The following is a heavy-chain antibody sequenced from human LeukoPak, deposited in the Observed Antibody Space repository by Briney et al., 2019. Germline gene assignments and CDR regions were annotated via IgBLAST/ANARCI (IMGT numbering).Heavy chain of an antibody. CDR3: ARETFHAGYSYGYFDY. Sequence: KPSETLSLTCTVSGVSISSHYWSWIRQSPGKGLEWIGYIYYSGSTNYNPSLKSRVTISVDTSKNQFSLKLSSVTAADTAVYYCARETFHAGYSYGYFDYWGQGTLVTVSS. D-gene: IGHD5-18*01. CDR2: IYYSGST. J-gene: IGHJ4*02. CDR1: GVSISSHY. V-gene: IGHV4-59*11.